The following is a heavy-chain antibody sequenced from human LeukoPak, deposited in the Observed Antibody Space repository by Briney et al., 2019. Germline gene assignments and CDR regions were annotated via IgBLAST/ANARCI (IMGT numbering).Heavy chain of an antibody. J-gene: IGHJ4*02. V-gene: IGHV3-48*01. D-gene: IGHD6-13*01. CDR2: ISSTSSTI. Sequence: GGSLRLSCAASGFTFSSYSMNWVRQAPRKGLEWVSYISSTSSTIYYADSVKGRFTISRDNAKNSLYLQMNSLRAEDTAVYYCARVLLYSSSWYDYWGQGTVVTVSS. CDR3: ARVLLYSSSWYDY. CDR1: GFTFSSYS.